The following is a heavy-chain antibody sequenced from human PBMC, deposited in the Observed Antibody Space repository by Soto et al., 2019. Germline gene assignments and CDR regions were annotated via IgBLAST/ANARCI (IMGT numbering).Heavy chain of an antibody. V-gene: IGHV3-48*02. J-gene: IGHJ4*02. CDR2: ISSSSSTI. CDR1: GFTFSSYS. CDR3: AREGYCISICCYESFDY. D-gene: IGHD2-2*01. Sequence: EVQLVESGGGLVQPGGSLRLSCAASGFTFSSYSMNWVRQAPGKGLEWVSYISSSSSTIYYADSVKGRFTISRDNAKNSLYMQMNSLRDEDTAVYYCAREGYCISICCYESFDYWGQGTLVTVSS.